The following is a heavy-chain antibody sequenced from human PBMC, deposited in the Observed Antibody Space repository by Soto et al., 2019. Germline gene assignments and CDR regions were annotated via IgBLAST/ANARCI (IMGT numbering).Heavy chain of an antibody. CDR2: IYHSGST. CDR1: GGSISSSNW. Sequence: SETLSLTCAVSGGSISSSNWWRWVRQPPGKGLEWIGEIYHSGSTNYNPSLKSRVTISVDKSKNQFSLKLSSVTAADTAVYYCAGVSGSYYYGMDVWGQGTTVTVSS. V-gene: IGHV4-4*02. CDR3: AGVSGSYYYGMDV. J-gene: IGHJ6*02.